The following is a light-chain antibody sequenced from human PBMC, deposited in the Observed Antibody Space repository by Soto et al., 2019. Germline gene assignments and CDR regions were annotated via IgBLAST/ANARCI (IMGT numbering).Light chain of an antibody. CDR1: QSVSSY. CDR2: DAS. Sequence: IVLTQPPGTLSLSPGERATLSCRASQSVSSYLAWYQQKPGQAPRLLIYDASNRATGIPARFSGSGSGTEFTLTISSLQSEDFAVYYCQQYNNWPRTFGQGTKVDIK. J-gene: IGKJ1*01. V-gene: IGKV3D-15*01. CDR3: QQYNNWPRT.